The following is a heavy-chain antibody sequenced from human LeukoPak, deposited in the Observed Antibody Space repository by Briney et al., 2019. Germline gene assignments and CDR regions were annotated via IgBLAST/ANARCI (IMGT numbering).Heavy chain of an antibody. J-gene: IGHJ4*02. CDR2: INPNSGGT. Sequence: ASVKVSCKASGYTFTSYHMHWVRQAPGQGLEWMGWINPNSGGTNYAQKFQGRVTMTRDTSISTAYMELSRLRSDDTAVYYCANSGYSSSWPYDYWGQGTLVTVSS. CDR1: GYTFTSYH. V-gene: IGHV1-2*02. D-gene: IGHD6-13*01. CDR3: ANSGYSSSWPYDY.